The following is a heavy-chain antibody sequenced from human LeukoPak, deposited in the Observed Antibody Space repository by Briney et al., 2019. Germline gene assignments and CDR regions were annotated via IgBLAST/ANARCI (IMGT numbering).Heavy chain of an antibody. CDR2: IYNSGTT. V-gene: IGHV3-66*02. CDR1: GFTVSSNS. D-gene: IGHD4-23*01. CDR3: ARGHYGGNSVFDY. J-gene: IGHJ4*02. Sequence: PGGSLRLSCVVSGFTVSSNSNSWVRQAPGKGLEWVSIIYNSGTTYYADSVKGRFTISRDNSKNTLYHQMNSLRPEDTAVYYCARGHYGGNSVFDYWGQGTLVTVSS.